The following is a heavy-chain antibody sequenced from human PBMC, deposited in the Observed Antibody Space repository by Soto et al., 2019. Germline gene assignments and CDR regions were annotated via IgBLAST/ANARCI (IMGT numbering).Heavy chain of an antibody. D-gene: IGHD2-2*01. J-gene: IGHJ3*02. CDR1: GFTFSSYA. CDR3: AKDLGDCSSTSCYDAFDI. V-gene: IGHV3-23*01. CDR2: ISGSGGST. Sequence: GSLRLSCAASGFTFSSYAMSWVRQAPGKGLEWVSAISGSGGSTYYADSVKGRFTISRDNSKNTLYLQMNSLRAEDTAVYYCAKDLGDCSSTSCYDAFDIWGQGTMVTVSS.